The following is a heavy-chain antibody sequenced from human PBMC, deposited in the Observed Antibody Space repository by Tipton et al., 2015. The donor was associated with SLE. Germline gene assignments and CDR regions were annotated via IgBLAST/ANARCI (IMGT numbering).Heavy chain of an antibody. J-gene: IGHJ1*01. CDR3: AREGSIAAAGTGYFQH. D-gene: IGHD6-13*01. CDR2: IYYSGST. CDR1: GGSTSSYY. V-gene: IGHV4-59*01. Sequence: GLVKPSETLSLTCTVSGGSTSSYYWSWIRQPPGKGLVWIGYIYYSGSTNYNPSLKSRVTISVETSKNQFSLKLSSVTAADTAVYYCAREGSIAAAGTGYFQHWGQGTLVTVSS.